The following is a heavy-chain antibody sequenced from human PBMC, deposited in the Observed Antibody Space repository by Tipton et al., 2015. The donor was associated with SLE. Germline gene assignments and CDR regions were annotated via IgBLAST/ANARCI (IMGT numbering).Heavy chain of an antibody. V-gene: IGHV3-23*01. CDR3: AKGRRGSGYSGDAFDV. D-gene: IGHD3-22*01. CDR1: GFTFSSYA. CDR2: ISGSGGAT. Sequence: SLRLSCAASGFTFSSYAMSWVRQAPGKGLEWVSAISGSGGATYYADSVKGRFTISRDDSKNTLYLQMDSLVPDDTAVYYCAKGRRGSGYSGDAFDVWGQGQWSPSLQ. J-gene: IGHJ3*01.